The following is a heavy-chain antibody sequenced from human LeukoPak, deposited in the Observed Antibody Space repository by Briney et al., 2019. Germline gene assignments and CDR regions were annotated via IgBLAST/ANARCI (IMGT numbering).Heavy chain of an antibody. J-gene: IGHJ4*02. CDR2: IVGSGSNT. Sequence: GGSLRLSCAASGFTFSNYAMSWVRQAPGKGVEWVSAIVGSGSNTYYADSVKGRFTISRDNPKNTLYLQMNSLRADDTAVYYCAMWGDYDILTGYYDSDYWGQGTLVTVSS. CDR3: AMWGDYDILTGYYDSDY. CDR1: GFTFSNYA. D-gene: IGHD3-9*01. V-gene: IGHV3-23*01.